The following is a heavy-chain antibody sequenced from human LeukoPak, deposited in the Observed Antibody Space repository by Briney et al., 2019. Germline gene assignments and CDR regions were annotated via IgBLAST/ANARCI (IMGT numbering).Heavy chain of an antibody. V-gene: IGHV3-48*01. D-gene: IGHD5-24*01. Sequence: HPWGSLRLSCAASGFTFSDYSMNWVRQAPGKGLEWTSYIGIDSGNTNYADSVKGRFTISGDKAKNSLYLQMNSLRVEDTAVYYCARDYKYAFDNWGQGTLVTVSS. CDR3: ARDYKYAFDN. CDR1: GFTFSDYS. J-gene: IGHJ4*02. CDR2: IGIDSGNT.